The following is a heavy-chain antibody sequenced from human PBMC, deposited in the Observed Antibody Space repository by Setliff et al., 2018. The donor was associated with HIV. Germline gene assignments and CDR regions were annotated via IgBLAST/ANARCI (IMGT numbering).Heavy chain of an antibody. Sequence: SETLSLTCTVSGGSISNSNYFWGWIRQPPGKGLEWIGRIYSSGSTYYQPSLQGRVSMSIDSSKNHFSLSLRYVTATDTAVYYCARSFSGRYFWSGYYTGPDPKGENAFDIWGQGTMVTVSS. V-gene: IGHV4-39*02. CDR1: GGSISNSNYF. CDR3: ARSFSGRYFWSGYYTGPDPKGENAFDI. CDR2: IYSSGST. J-gene: IGHJ3*02. D-gene: IGHD3-3*01.